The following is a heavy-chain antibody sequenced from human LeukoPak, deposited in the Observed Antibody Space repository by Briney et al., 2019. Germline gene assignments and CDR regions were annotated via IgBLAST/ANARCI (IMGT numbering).Heavy chain of an antibody. CDR2: IYYSGST. V-gene: IGHV4-39*01. CDR1: GGSISSSSYY. Sequence: PSETLSLTCTVSGGSISSSSYYWDWIRQPRGKGLEWIGSIYYSGSTYYNPSLKSRVTISVDTSKNQFSLKLSSVTAADTAVYYCARLDPQIDYWGQGTLVTVSS. J-gene: IGHJ4*02. CDR3: ARLDPQIDY.